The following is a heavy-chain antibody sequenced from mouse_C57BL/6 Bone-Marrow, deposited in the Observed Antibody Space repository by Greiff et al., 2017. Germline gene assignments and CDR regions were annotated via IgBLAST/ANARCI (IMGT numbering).Heavy chain of an antibody. D-gene: IGHD2-4*01. Sequence: QVQLQQPGAELVRPGASVTLSCKASGYTFTDYEMHWVKQTPVHGLEWIGAIDPETGGTAYNQKFKGKAILTADKSSSTAYMELRSLTSEDSAVYCCTRGDYDYAWFAYWGQGTLVTVSA. J-gene: IGHJ3*01. CDR3: TRGDYDYAWFAY. V-gene: IGHV1-15*01. CDR2: IDPETGGT. CDR1: GYTFTDYE.